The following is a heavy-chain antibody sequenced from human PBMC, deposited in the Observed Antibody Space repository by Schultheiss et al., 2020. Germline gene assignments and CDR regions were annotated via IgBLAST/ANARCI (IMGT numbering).Heavy chain of an antibody. V-gene: IGHV3-21*01. D-gene: IGHD3-10*01. CDR1: GFTFSNAW. CDR3: AKDLYYGSGSYYRYYGMDV. CDR2: ISSSSSYI. Sequence: GGSLRLSCAASGFTFSNAWMSWVRQAPGKGLERVSSISSSSSYIYYADSVKGRFTISRDNAKNSLHLQMNSLRAEDTAVYYCAKDLYYGSGSYYRYYGMDVWGQGTTVTVS. J-gene: IGHJ6*02.